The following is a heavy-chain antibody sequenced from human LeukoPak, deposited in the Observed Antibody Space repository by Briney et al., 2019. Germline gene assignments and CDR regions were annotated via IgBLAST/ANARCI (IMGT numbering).Heavy chain of an antibody. D-gene: IGHD2-2*01. V-gene: IGHV4-39*01. CDR2: IYYSDTT. CDR3: VRQAILPATMRFLDF. J-gene: IGHJ4*02. Sequence: ASETLSLTCTVSSDSISSSNYYWGWIRQSPGKGLEWIGSIYYSDTTYYNPSLKSRVTVSEDTSNNQFSLKLSSVTAADTAVYYCVRQAILPATMRFLDFWGQGTLVTVSP. CDR1: SDSISSSNYY.